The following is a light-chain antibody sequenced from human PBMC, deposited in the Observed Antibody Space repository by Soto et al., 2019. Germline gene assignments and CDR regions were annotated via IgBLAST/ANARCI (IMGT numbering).Light chain of an antibody. Sequence: DIQMTQSPSSLSASVGDRVTITCRASQGISTWLAWYQQKPGKAPKLLIYTASRLQRGVPPRFSGSGSGTDFTLTINSLQPEDFATYYCQHTNNFHFTFGQGTRLEIK. J-gene: IGKJ5*01. CDR1: QGISTW. V-gene: IGKV1-12*01. CDR3: QHTNNFHFT. CDR2: TAS.